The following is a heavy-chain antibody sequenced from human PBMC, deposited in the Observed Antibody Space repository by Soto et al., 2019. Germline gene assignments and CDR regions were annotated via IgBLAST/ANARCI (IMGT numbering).Heavy chain of an antibody. V-gene: IGHV4-31*03. J-gene: IGHJ4*02. CDR3: ARAILGYYDSSGLWTKTKTTPTKIDY. Sequence: PSETLSLTCTVSGGSISSGGYYWSWIRQHPGKGLEWIGYIYYSGSTYYSPSLKSRVTISVDTSKNQFSLKLSSVTAADTAVYYCARAILGYYDSSGLWTKTKTTPTKIDYWGQGTLVTVSS. CDR2: IYYSGST. D-gene: IGHD3-22*01. CDR1: GGSISSGGYY.